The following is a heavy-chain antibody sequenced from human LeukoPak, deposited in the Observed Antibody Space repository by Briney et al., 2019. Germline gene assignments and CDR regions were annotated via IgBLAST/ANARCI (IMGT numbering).Heavy chain of an antibody. J-gene: IGHJ2*01. Sequence: PGGSLRLSCAASGFTFSDYYMSRIRQAPGKGLEWVSYISSSGSTIYYADSVKGRFTISRDNAKNSLYLQMNSLRAEDTAVYYCARSTSSGWYQRYFDLWGRGTLVTVSS. CDR3: ARSTSSGWYQRYFDL. V-gene: IGHV3-11*01. D-gene: IGHD6-19*01. CDR1: GFTFSDYY. CDR2: ISSSGSTI.